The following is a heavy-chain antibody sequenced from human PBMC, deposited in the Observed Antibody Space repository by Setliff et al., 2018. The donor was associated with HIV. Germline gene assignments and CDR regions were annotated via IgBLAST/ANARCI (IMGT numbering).Heavy chain of an antibody. J-gene: IGHJ6*03. CDR1: GQSFTNYD. CDR3: ARVIDYGVLYWSYYMDA. Sequence: ASVKVSCKPSGQSFTNYDIHWLRRASGQGLEWMGWISADNGDTNYPQKLQGRVTMTTDTSTSTAYMELRSLRSDDTAVYYCARVIDYGVLYWSYYMDAWGKGTTVTVSS. CDR2: ISADNGDT. D-gene: IGHD4-17*01. V-gene: IGHV1-18*01.